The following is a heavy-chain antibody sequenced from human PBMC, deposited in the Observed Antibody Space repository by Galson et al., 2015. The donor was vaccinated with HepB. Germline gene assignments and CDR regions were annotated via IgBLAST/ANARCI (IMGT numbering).Heavy chain of an antibody. CDR3: ARGAGYSSSWYVPSGGQNWFDP. CDR1: GFTFSSYS. V-gene: IGHV3-48*02. D-gene: IGHD6-13*01. J-gene: IGHJ5*02. Sequence: SLRLSCAASGFTFSSYSMNWVRQAPGKGLEWVSYISSSSSTIYYADSVKGRFTISRDNAKNSLYLQMNSLRDEDTAVYYCARGAGYSSSWYVPSGGQNWFDPWGQGTLVTVSS. CDR2: ISSSSSTI.